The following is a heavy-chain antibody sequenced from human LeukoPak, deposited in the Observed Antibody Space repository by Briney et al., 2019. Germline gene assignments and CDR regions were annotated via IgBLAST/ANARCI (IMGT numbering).Heavy chain of an antibody. J-gene: IGHJ4*02. CDR2: ISSDGSST. CDR1: GFTFSNHW. V-gene: IGHV3-74*03. D-gene: IGHD6-6*01. Sequence: PGGSLRLSCAASGFTFSNHWMHWVRQTPGKGLVWVSRISSDGSSTTYADSVKGRFTISRDNAKNTPYLQMNNLRAEDTAMYYCARDQRVTGRPDIDYWGQGTLVIVSS. CDR3: ARDQRVTGRPDIDY.